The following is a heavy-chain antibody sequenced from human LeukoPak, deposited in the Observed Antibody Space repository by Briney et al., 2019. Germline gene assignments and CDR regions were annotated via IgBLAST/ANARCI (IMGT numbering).Heavy chain of an antibody. Sequence: SQTLSLTCAISGDSVSSNSAAWSWIRQSPSRGLEWLGRTYYRSKWFSDYAVSVKSRITINPDTSKNQFSLHLNSVTPEDTAVYFCARDPRTPAFDYWGQGILVTVSS. V-gene: IGHV6-1*01. D-gene: IGHD1-14*01. J-gene: IGHJ4*02. CDR2: TYYRSKWFS. CDR3: ARDPRTPAFDY. CDR1: GDSVSSNSAA.